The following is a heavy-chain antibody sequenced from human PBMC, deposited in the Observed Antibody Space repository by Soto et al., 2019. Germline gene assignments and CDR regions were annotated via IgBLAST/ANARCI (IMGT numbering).Heavy chain of an antibody. V-gene: IGHV1-69*13. D-gene: IGHD3-10*01. CDR3: ARQRITMVRGVISWFDP. CDR2: IIPIFGTA. Sequence: PSVKVSCTSSVGTFSIYVISGVRKAPGQGLEWMGGIIPIFGTANYAQKFQGRVTITADESTSTAYMELSSLRSEDTAVYYCARQRITMVRGVISWFDPWGQGTLVTVSS. CDR1: VGTFSIYV. J-gene: IGHJ5*02.